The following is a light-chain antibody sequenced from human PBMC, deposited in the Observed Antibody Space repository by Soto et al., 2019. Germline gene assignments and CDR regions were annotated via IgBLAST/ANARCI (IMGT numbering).Light chain of an antibody. Sequence: QSALTQPASVSGSPGQSITISCTGTSSDVGGYNYVSWYQQHPGKAPKLMIYEVSNRPSGVSNRFSGSKSGNTASLTISGIQAEDEADYYFTSYTSSSTRVVGGGTKLTVL. V-gene: IGLV2-14*01. CDR3: TSYTSSSTRV. CDR1: SSDVGGYNY. J-gene: IGLJ3*02. CDR2: EVS.